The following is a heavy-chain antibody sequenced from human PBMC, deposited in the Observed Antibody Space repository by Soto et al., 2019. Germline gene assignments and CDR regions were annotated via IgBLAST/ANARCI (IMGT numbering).Heavy chain of an antibody. CDR2: ISAYNGNT. CDR1: GYTFTSYG. D-gene: IGHD2-2*01. V-gene: IGHV1-18*01. J-gene: IGHJ6*03. CDR3: ARDSLYCSSTSCVYYYYYMDV. Sequence: ASVKVSCKASGYTFTSYGISWVRQAPGQGLEWMGWISAYNGNTKYSQKFQGRVTITRDTSASTAYMELSSLRSEDTAVYYCARDSLYCSSTSCVYYYYYMDVWSKGTTVTVSS.